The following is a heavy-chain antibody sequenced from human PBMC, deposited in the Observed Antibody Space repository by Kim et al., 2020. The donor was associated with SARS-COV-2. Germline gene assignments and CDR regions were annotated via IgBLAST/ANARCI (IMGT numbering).Heavy chain of an antibody. J-gene: IGHJ5*02. CDR3: ARDIVLMVYAIGDDSGYGS. Sequence: ASVKVSCKASGYTFTGYYMHWVRQAPGQGLEWMGWINPNSGGTNYAQKFQGRVTMTRDTSISTAYMELSRLRSDDTAVYYCARDIVLMVYAIGDDSGYGSWGQGTLVTVSS. D-gene: IGHD2-8*01. CDR2: INPNSGGT. CDR1: GYTFTGYY. V-gene: IGHV1-2*02.